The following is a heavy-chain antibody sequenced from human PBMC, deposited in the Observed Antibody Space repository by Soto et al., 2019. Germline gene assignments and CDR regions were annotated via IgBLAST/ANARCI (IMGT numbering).Heavy chain of an antibody. V-gene: IGHV3-15*07. CDR1: GFTFSRAL. D-gene: IGHD3-22*01. Sequence: GGFLTLSCAASGFTFSRALINWVRQDPGKGLEWGGRIKSKTDGGTTDFAAPVKGRFAISRDDSKNMVYLQMNGLKTEDTRIYSSPTDSYSPKIVLPLDYRGHGTLVPVSS. CDR3: PTDSYSPKIVLPLDY. J-gene: IGHJ4*01. CDR2: IKSKTDGGTT.